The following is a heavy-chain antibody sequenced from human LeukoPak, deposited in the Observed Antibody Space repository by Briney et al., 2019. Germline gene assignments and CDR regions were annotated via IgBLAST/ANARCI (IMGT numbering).Heavy chain of an antibody. CDR1: GGSISTYY. CDR3: ARDYGDSRFDY. CDR2: IYYSGST. J-gene: IGHJ4*02. Sequence: SETLSLTCTVSGGSISTYYWSWIRQPPGKGLEWLGYIYYSGSTNYNPSLKSRVTMSVDTSKNQFSLKVSSVTAADTAVYYCARDYGDSRFDYWGQGTLVTVSS. D-gene: IGHD4-17*01. V-gene: IGHV4-59*12.